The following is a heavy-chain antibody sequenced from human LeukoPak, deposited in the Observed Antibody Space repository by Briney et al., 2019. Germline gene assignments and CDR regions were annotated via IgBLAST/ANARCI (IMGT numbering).Heavy chain of an antibody. CDR2: INPSGGST. CDR3: ARGPALGVTPRGWGQYGMDV. J-gene: IGHJ6*02. V-gene: IGHV1-46*01. D-gene: IGHD3-22*01. CDR1: GYTFTSYG. Sequence: GASVKVSCKASGYTFTSYGISWVRQAPGQGLEWMGIINPSGGSTSYAQKFQGRVTMTRDTSTSTVYMELSSLRSEDTAVYYCARGPALGVTPRGWGQYGMDVWGQGTTVTVSS.